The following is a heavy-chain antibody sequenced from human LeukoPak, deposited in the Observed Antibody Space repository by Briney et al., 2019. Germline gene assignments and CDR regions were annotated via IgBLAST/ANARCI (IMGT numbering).Heavy chain of an antibody. CDR1: GGSFSGYY. CDR2: INHSGST. V-gene: IGHV4-34*01. CDR3: ANLRGYSYGAGDY. J-gene: IGHJ4*02. D-gene: IGHD5-18*01. Sequence: SETLSLTCAVYGGSFSGYYWSWIRQPPGKGLEWIGEINHSGSTNYNPSLKSRVTISVDTSKNQFSLKLSSVTAADTAVYYCANLRGYSYGAGDYWGQGTLVTVSS.